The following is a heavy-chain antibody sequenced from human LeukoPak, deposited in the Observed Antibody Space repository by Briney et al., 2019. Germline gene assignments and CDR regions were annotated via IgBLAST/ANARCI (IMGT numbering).Heavy chain of an antibody. J-gene: IGHJ6*03. V-gene: IGHV3-23*01. CDR2: ISGSGGST. D-gene: IGHD6-6*01. CDR1: GFTFSSYA. CDR3: AKMGSSSSYYYYYMDV. Sequence: HSGGSLRLSCAASGFTFSSYAMSWVRQAPGKGLEWVSTISGSGGSTYYADSVKGRFTISRDNSKNTLYLQMNSLRAEDTAVYYCAKMGSSSSYYYYYMDVWGKGTTVTVSS.